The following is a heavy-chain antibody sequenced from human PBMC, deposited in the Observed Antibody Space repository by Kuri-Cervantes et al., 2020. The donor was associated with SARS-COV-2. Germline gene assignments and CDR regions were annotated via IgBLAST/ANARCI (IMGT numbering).Heavy chain of an antibody. CDR3: ARVAGDPYYFDY. CDR2: IIPIFGTA. Sequence: SVKVSCKASGGIFSSYAINWVRQAPGQGLEWMGGIIPIFGTANYAQKFQGRVSITADRSTSTAYMELSSLRSDDTAMYYCARVAGDPYYFDYWGQGTLVTVSS. V-gene: IGHV1-69*06. D-gene: IGHD7-27*01. J-gene: IGHJ4*02. CDR1: GGIFSSYA.